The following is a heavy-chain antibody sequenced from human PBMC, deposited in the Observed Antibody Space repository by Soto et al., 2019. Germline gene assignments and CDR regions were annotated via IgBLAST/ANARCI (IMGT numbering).Heavy chain of an antibody. CDR3: ARLVGNSWLDS. D-gene: IGHD2-2*01. J-gene: IGHJ5*01. Sequence: SQTLSLTCAISGDSVSSSSVTWNWIRQSPSRGLEWLGRTYYRSKWYNDYAVSVKGRITINPDTSNNQFSLQLNSVTPDDTAVYYCARLVGNSWLDSWGQGTLVTVSS. CDR1: GDSVSSSSVT. V-gene: IGHV6-1*01. CDR2: TYYRSKWYN.